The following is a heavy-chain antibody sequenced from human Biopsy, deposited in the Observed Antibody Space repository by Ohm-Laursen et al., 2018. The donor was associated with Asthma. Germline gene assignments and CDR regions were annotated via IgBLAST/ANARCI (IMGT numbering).Heavy chain of an antibody. V-gene: IGHV1-18*01. J-gene: IGHJ6*02. CDR2: LSVYNGNT. CDR1: GYTFNSAG. CDR3: ARAVDYSHYYGIDV. D-gene: IGHD3-10*01. Sequence: ASVKVSCKTSGYTFNSAGITWARQAPGQGLEWMGWLSVYNGNTKVAQKLQDRVTMTTDTSTSTAYMELRSLRSDDTAVYFCARAVDYSHYYGIDVWGQGTTVTVS.